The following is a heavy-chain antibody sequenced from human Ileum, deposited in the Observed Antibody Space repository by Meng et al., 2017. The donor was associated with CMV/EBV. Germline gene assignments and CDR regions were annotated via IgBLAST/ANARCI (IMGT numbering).Heavy chain of an antibody. D-gene: IGHD2-15*01. Sequence: QPPGKRIEWIGEINHSGGTNCSPCLKSRVTISVDTCKDQFSLKLSSVTAADKAVYCCARARAYFGWSKLGCSGGSCCRRPQCQYFDYWGQGTLVTVSS. J-gene: IGHJ4*02. V-gene: IGHV4-34*01. CDR2: INHSGGT. CDR3: ARARAYFGWSKLGCSGGSCCRRPQCQYFDY.